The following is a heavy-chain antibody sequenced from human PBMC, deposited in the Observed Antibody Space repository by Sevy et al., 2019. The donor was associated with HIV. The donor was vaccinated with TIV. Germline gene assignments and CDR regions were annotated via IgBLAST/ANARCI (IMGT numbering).Heavy chain of an antibody. D-gene: IGHD7-27*01. CDR3: ARPSRGDPPYYYYMDV. CDR2: ISYDGSNK. J-gene: IGHJ6*03. Sequence: GGCLRLSCAASGFTFSSYAMHWVRQAPGKGLEWMAVISYDGSNKYYADSVKGRFTISRDSSKNMLYLQMNSLRAEDTAVYHSARPSRGDPPYYYYMDVWGKGTTVTVSS. CDR1: GFTFSSYA. V-gene: IGHV3-30-3*01.